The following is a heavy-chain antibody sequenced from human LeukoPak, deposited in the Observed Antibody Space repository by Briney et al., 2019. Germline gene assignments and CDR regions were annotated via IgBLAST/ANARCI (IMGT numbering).Heavy chain of an antibody. J-gene: IGHJ4*02. Sequence: ASVKVSCKASGYTFTGYYMHWVRQAPGQGLEWMGWISPSSGSTDFAREFQGRVIMTTDTSTSTAYMELSNLQSDDTAVYYCAREPYTAFWDYWGQGTLVTVSS. CDR1: GYTFTGYY. CDR2: ISPSSGST. D-gene: IGHD2-2*02. CDR3: AREPYTAFWDY. V-gene: IGHV1-2*02.